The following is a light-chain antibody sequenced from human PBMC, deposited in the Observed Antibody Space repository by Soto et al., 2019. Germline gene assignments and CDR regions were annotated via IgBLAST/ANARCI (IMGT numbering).Light chain of an antibody. V-gene: IGLV1-40*01. CDR1: SSNIGAGYD. J-gene: IGLJ2*01. CDR3: QSYDSSLRHVV. Sequence: QSVLTQPPSVSGAPGQRVTISCTGSSSNIGAGYDVHWYQQLPGTAPKFFIYHNTNRPSGVPDRFSGSKSGTSASLAINGLQAEDEADYYCQSYDSSLRHVVFGGGTKLTVL. CDR2: HNT.